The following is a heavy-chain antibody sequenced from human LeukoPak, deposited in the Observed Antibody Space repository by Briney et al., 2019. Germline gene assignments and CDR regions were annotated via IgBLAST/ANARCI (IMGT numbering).Heavy chain of an antibody. J-gene: IGHJ4*02. D-gene: IGHD6-13*01. CDR2: ISAYNGNT. V-gene: IGHV1-18*01. CDR3: ARIAAAGTFFDY. CDR1: GYTFTSYG. Sequence: ASVKVSCKASGYTFTSYGISWVRQAPGQGLEWMGWISAYNGNTNYAQKLQGRVAMTTDTSTSTAYMELRSLRSDDTAVYYCARIAAAGTFFDYWGQGTLVTVSS.